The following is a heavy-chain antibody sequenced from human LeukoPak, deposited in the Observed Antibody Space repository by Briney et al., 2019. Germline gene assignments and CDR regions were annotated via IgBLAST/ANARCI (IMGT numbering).Heavy chain of an antibody. J-gene: IGHJ4*02. CDR3: ARSSGWWSLDY. V-gene: IGHV3-23*01. D-gene: IGHD6-19*01. CDR1: GFTFSTAS. CDR2: FDTGFGT. Sequence: GGSLRLSCAASGFTFSTASLHWVRQAPGRGLEWVSAFDTGFGTYYPDSLRGRFTISRDNSKNTLFPQMNSLRVEDTAVYYCARSSGWWSLDYWGQGTLVTVSS.